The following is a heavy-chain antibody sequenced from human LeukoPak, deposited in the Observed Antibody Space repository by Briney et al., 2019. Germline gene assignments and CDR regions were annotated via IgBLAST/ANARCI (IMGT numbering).Heavy chain of an antibody. V-gene: IGHV4-59*01. CDR1: GGSISSYY. J-gene: IGHJ4*02. CDR2: ISYSGSI. CDR3: ARMIYGDYFDF. D-gene: IGHD4-17*01. Sequence: SETLSLTCSVSGGSISSYYWSWIRQPPEKGLEWIGNISYSGSITYNPSLKSRVTISLDMSKNQFSLKLSSVTAADTAVYYCARMIYGDYFDFWGQGTLVTVSS.